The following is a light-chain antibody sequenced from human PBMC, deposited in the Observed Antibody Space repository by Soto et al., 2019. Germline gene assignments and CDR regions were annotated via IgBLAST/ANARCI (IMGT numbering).Light chain of an antibody. CDR3: HQYNNMAQT. CDR1: QSGSNN. V-gene: IGKV3-15*01. CDR2: GAS. Sequence: MHLSPGALSVSPGDRAALSCRASQSGSNNLAWYQQKPGQAPRLLIYGASTRATGIPARFSGSGSGTEFTLTISSLESEDFAVYYCHQYNNMAQTFGQGTKVDI. J-gene: IGKJ1*01.